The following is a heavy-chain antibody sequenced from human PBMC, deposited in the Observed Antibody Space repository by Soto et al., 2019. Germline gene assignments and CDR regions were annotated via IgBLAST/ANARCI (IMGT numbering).Heavy chain of an antibody. CDR2: IIPIFGTA. CDR3: ARSYCSSTSCYGGDYYGMDV. Sequence: QVQLVQSGAEVKKPGSSVKVSGKASGGTFSSYAISWVRQAPGQGLEWMGGIIPIFGTANYAQKFQGRVTITADKSTSTAYTELSSLRSEDTAVYYCARSYCSSTSCYGGDYYGMDVWGQGTTVTVSS. CDR1: GGTFSSYA. J-gene: IGHJ6*02. D-gene: IGHD2-2*01. V-gene: IGHV1-69*06.